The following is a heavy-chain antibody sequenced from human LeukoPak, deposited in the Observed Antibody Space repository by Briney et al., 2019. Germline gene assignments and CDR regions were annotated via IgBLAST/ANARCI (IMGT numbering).Heavy chain of an antibody. J-gene: IGHJ3*02. CDR2: ISYDGSNK. CDR1: GFTFSSYA. D-gene: IGHD4-17*01. Sequence: PGGSLRLSCAASGFTFSSYAMSWVRQAPGKGLEWVAVISYDGSNKYYADSVKGRFTISRDNSKSTLYLQMNSLRAEDTAVYYCASIDYGDYPDAFDIWGQGTMVTVSS. CDR3: ASIDYGDYPDAFDI. V-gene: IGHV3-30*04.